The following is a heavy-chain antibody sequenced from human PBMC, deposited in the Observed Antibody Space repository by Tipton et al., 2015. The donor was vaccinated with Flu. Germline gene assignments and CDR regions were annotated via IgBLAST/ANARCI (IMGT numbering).Heavy chain of an antibody. CDR1: GYSLTNYW. CDR2: IYPGDSDT. CDR3: ARMGYCSSISSLFCGRSLDY. Sequence: QLVQSGAEVKKPGESLKISCKVSGYSLTNYWIGWVRQMPGKGLEWMGIIYPGDSDTRYSPSFQGQVTISADKSISTAYLPWSSLKASDTAMYFCARMGYCSSISSLFCGRSLDYWGQGTLVTVSS. D-gene: IGHD2-2*01. V-gene: IGHV5-51*01. J-gene: IGHJ4*02.